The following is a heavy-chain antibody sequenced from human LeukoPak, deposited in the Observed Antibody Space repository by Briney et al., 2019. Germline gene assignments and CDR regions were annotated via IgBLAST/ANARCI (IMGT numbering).Heavy chain of an antibody. D-gene: IGHD3-9*01. CDR2: IYHSGST. V-gene: IGHV4-4*02. J-gene: IGHJ4*02. Sequence: PSETLSLTCAVSGGSISSSNWWSWVRQPPGKGLEWIGEIYHSGSTNYNPSLKSRVTISVDKSKNQFSLKLSSVTAADTALYYCSKWGDYDVLTGYYDSDFWGQGTLVTVSS. CDR3: SKWGDYDVLTGYYDSDF. CDR1: GGSISSSNW.